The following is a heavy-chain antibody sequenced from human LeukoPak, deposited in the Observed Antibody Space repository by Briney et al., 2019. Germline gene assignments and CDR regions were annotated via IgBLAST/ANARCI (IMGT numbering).Heavy chain of an antibody. CDR2: ISSSGSTI. CDR3: ATIAYPSIAVAGPPNY. Sequence: GGSLRLSCAASGFTFSSYEMNWVRQAPGKGLEWVSYISSSGSTIYYADSVKGRFTISRDNAKNSLYLQMNSLRAEDTAVYYCATIAYPSIAVAGPPNYWGQGTLVTVSS. D-gene: IGHD6-19*01. V-gene: IGHV3-48*03. J-gene: IGHJ4*02. CDR1: GFTFSSYE.